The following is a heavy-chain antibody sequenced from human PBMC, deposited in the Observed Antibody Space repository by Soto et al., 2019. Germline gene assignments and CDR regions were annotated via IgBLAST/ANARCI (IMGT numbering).Heavy chain of an antibody. CDR2: IIPLFRTP. J-gene: IGHJ6*02. Sequence: QVQLVQSGAEMKEPGSSVKVSCKTSGGTFSSSAISWLRQAPGQGLEWMGGIIPLFRTPDYAQKFQGRVTIAADESTSTAYMALSSLGSEDTAVYYCARDNDRLQLGGNYYYILDVWGQGTTITVSS. D-gene: IGHD4-4*01. CDR3: ARDNDRLQLGGNYYYILDV. CDR1: GGTFSSSA. V-gene: IGHV1-69*12.